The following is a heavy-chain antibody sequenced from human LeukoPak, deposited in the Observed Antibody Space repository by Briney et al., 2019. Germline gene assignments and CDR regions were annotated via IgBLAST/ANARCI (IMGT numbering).Heavy chain of an antibody. CDR1: GFTVSSNY. J-gene: IGHJ5*02. CDR3: AREGTSGWFDP. CDR2: IYSGGST. D-gene: IGHD3-3*01. V-gene: IGHV3-66*01. Sequence: GGSLRLSCAASGFTVSSNYMSWVRQAPGKGLEWVSVIYSGGSTYYADSVKGGFTISRDNSKNTLYLQMNSLRAKDTAVYYCAREGTSGWFDPWGQGTLVTVSS.